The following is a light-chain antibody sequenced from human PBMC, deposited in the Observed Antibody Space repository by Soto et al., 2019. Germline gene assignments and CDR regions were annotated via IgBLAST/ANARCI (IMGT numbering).Light chain of an antibody. Sequence: DIQMTQSPSTLSASVGDRVIITCRASESISNWLAWYQQKPGKAPNLLIYKASSLKSGVPLRFSGSGSGTVFTLTINSPHPDDFATYYCQQYDNYWTFGQGTKVDIK. CDR2: KAS. J-gene: IGKJ1*01. CDR1: ESISNW. CDR3: QQYDNYWT. V-gene: IGKV1-5*03.